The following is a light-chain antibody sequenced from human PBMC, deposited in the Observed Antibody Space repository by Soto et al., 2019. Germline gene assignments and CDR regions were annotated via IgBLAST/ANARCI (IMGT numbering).Light chain of an antibody. Sequence: MTQSPATLSLSPGERATLSCRASQTIHTFLAWYQQKPGQAPKLLIYKASNLETGVPSRFSGSGSGTEFTLTISSLQPDDFATYYCQQYSSYPSLTFGGGTKVDIK. CDR2: KAS. V-gene: IGKV1-5*03. CDR3: QQYSSYPSLT. CDR1: QTIHTF. J-gene: IGKJ4*01.